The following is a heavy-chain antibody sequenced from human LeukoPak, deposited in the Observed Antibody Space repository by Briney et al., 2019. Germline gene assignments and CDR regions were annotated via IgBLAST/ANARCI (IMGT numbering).Heavy chain of an antibody. CDR2: IYHSGST. CDR1: GYSISSGYY. D-gene: IGHD6-19*01. J-gene: IGHJ6*03. Sequence: SETLSLTCTVSGYSISSGYYWGWIRQPPGKGLEWIGNIYHSGSTYYNSSLKSRVTISVDTSKNQFSLKLSSVTAADTAVYYCARDAWSSGWYHYYYYYYMDVWGKGTTVTISS. CDR3: ARDAWSSGWYHYYYYYYMDV. V-gene: IGHV4-38-2*02.